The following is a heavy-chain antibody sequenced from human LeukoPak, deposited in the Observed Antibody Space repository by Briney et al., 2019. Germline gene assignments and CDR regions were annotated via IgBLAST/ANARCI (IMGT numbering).Heavy chain of an antibody. CDR3: SKSKGGRNWYYFES. CDR1: GFRFNSYV. J-gene: IGHJ4*02. V-gene: IGHV3-23*01. D-gene: IGHD1-1*01. CDR2: ISGSGGSK. Sequence: GGSLRLSCAASGFRFNSYVMSRVRQAPGKGLEWVSSISGSGGSKYYPDSVKGRFTISRDTSRNTLYLQMSSLRAEDTAVYYCSKSKGGRNWYYFESWGQGTLVTVSS.